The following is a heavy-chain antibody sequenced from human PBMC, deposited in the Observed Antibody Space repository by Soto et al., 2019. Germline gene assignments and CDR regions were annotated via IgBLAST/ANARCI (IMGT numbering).Heavy chain of an antibody. J-gene: IGHJ6*02. CDR2: IIPIFGTA. Sequence: QVQLVQSGAEVKKPGSSVKVSCKASGGTFSSYAISWVRQAPGQGLEWMGGIIPIFGTANYAQKFQGRVTITADESTNTAYMELSSLRSEDTAVYYCARARYSSSPGDYYYGMDVWGQGTTVTVSS. V-gene: IGHV1-69*01. D-gene: IGHD6-6*01. CDR1: GGTFSSYA. CDR3: ARARYSSSPGDYYYGMDV.